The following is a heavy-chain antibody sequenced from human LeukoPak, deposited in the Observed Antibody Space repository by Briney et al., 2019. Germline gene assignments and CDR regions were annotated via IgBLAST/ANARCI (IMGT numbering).Heavy chain of an antibody. Sequence: GESLKISCKGSGYSFTSYWISWVRPMPGKGLGWMGRIDPSDSYTNYSPSFQGHVTISADKSIRTAYLQWSSLKASDTAMYYCARQRRSGWSPVPFYYWGQGTLVTVSS. CDR2: IDPSDSYT. V-gene: IGHV5-10-1*01. CDR1: GYSFTSYW. J-gene: IGHJ4*02. CDR3: ARQRRSGWSPVPFYY. D-gene: IGHD6-19*01.